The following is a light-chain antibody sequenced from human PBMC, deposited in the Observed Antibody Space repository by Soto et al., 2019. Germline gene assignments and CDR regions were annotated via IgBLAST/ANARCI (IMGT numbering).Light chain of an antibody. Sequence: EIVMTQSPATLSVSPGERATLSCRASQSVSSNLAWYQQKPGQAPGVLIYAASNRATGIPDRFSGSGSGTDFSLTISRLEPEDFAVYYCHQYDNTPQTFGQGTKVDI. CDR1: QSVSSN. CDR2: AAS. CDR3: HQYDNTPQT. V-gene: IGKV3D-15*01. J-gene: IGKJ2*01.